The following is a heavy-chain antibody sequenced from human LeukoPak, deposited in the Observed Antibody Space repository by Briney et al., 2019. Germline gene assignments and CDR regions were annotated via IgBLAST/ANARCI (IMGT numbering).Heavy chain of an antibody. D-gene: IGHD1-26*01. Sequence: SETLSLTCTVSGSSISSGFYWGWIRQPPGKGLEWIGSIYYSGGTQYNPSLKSRITMSVDTSKNHFSLKLSSVTAADTAVYYCARDPGGRGNPDYWGQGTLVTVSS. CDR2: IYYSGGT. J-gene: IGHJ4*02. CDR1: GSSISSGFY. V-gene: IGHV4-38-2*02. CDR3: ARDPGGRGNPDY.